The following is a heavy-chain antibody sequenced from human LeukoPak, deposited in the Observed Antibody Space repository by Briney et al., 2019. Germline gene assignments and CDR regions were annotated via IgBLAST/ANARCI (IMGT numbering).Heavy chain of an antibody. Sequence: GGSLRLSCAASGFTFSSYEMNWVRQAPGKGLEWVSYISSSGSTIYYADSVKGRFTISRDNAKNSLYLQMNSLRAEDTAVYYCASLYCSGGSCSGDAFDIWGQGTMVTVSS. D-gene: IGHD2-15*01. V-gene: IGHV3-48*03. J-gene: IGHJ3*02. CDR2: ISSSGSTI. CDR1: GFTFSSYE. CDR3: ASLYCSGGSCSGDAFDI.